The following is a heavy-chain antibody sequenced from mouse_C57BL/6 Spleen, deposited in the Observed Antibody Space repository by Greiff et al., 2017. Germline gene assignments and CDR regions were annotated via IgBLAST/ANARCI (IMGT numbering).Heavy chain of an antibody. Sequence: EVQGVESGGGLVKPGGSLKLSCAASGFTFSDYGMHWVRQAPEKGLEWVAYISRGSSTIYYADTVQGRFTISRDNAKNTLFLQMTGLRSEDTSMYYCAKTTVHWCFDVWGTGTTVTVSS. CDR2: ISRGSSTI. V-gene: IGHV5-17*01. CDR3: AKTTVHWCFDV. CDR1: GFTFSDYG. D-gene: IGHD1-1*01. J-gene: IGHJ1*03.